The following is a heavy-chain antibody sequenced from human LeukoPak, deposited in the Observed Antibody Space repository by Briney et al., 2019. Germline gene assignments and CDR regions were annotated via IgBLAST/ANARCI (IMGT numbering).Heavy chain of an antibody. CDR3: AGPPSDF. Sequence: GGSLRLSCTASGFKFNAKWMTWVRQAPGKGLEWVANINQDGSARYHGDSVKGRFTISRDNVKNSLFLEMTSLRPEDTAVYYCAGPPSDFWGQGTLVAVSS. V-gene: IGHV3-7*01. CDR1: GFKFNAKW. J-gene: IGHJ4*02. CDR2: INQDGSAR.